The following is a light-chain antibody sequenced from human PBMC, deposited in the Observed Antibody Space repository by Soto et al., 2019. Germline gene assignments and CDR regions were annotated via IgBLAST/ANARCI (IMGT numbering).Light chain of an antibody. J-gene: IGKJ1*01. CDR2: DAS. CDR3: QQYDSSPRT. CDR1: HSISSY. Sequence: EIVLTQSPATLSLSPGERATLSCRASHSISSYLAWYQQKPGQPPRLVIYDASNRATGIPDRFSGSGSGTDFTLTIIRLEPEDFAVYYCQQYDSSPRTFGQGTKVDIK. V-gene: IGKV3-20*01.